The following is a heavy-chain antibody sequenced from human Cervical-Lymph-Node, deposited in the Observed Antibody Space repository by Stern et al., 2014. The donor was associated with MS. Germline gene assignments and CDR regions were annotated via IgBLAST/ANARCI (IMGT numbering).Heavy chain of an antibody. CDR3: ARAGEVTIFGVVNNWFDP. CDR2: ISAYNGNT. Sequence: VQLVESGAEVKKPGASVKVSCKASGYTFTSYGISWVRQAPGQGLEWMGWISAYNGNTNYAQKLQGRVTMTTDTSTSTAYMELRSLRSDDTAVYYCARAGEVTIFGVVNNWFDPWGQGTLVTVSS. CDR1: GYTFTSYG. V-gene: IGHV1-18*04. J-gene: IGHJ5*02. D-gene: IGHD3-3*01.